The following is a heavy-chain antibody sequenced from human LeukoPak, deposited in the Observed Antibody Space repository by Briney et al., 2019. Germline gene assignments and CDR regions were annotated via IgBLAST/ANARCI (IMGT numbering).Heavy chain of an antibody. CDR3: AIGDYGANTGY. J-gene: IGHJ4*02. V-gene: IGHV4-31*03. D-gene: IGHD4-23*01. CDR2: IYYSGST. Sequence: SETLSLTCTVSGGSISSGGYYWSWIRQHPGEGLEWIGCIYYSGSTYYNPSLKSRVTISADTSKNQFSLKLSSVTAADTAVYYCAIGDYGANTGYWGQGTLVIVSS. CDR1: GGSISSGGYY.